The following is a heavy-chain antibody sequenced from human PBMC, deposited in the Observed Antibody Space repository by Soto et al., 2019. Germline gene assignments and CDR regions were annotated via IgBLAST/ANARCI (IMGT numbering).Heavy chain of an antibody. CDR2: IYYSGST. D-gene: IGHD6-13*01. CDR1: GGSISSYY. CDR3: ASHSSSWYYFDY. V-gene: IGHV4-59*01. J-gene: IGHJ4*02. Sequence: QVQLQESGPGLVKPSETLSLTCTVSGGSISSYYWSWIRQPPGKGLEWIGYIYYSGSTNYNPSLKSRVTISVDTSKNQFSLKLSSVTAADTAVYYCASHSSSWYYFDYWGQGTLVTVSS.